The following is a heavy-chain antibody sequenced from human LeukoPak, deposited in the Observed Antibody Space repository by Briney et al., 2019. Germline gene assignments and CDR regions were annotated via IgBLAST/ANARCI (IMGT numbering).Heavy chain of an antibody. CDR1: GFTFSSYW. J-gene: IGHJ4*02. D-gene: IGHD3-22*01. CDR3: ARDSGDYDSRDYFDY. V-gene: IGHV3-7*01. Sequence: PGGSLRLSCAASGFTFSSYWMSWVRQAPGKGLEWVANIKQDGSEKYYVDSVKGRFTISRDNAKNSLYLQMNSLRAEDTAVYYCARDSGDYDSRDYFDYWGQGTLITVSS. CDR2: IKQDGSEK.